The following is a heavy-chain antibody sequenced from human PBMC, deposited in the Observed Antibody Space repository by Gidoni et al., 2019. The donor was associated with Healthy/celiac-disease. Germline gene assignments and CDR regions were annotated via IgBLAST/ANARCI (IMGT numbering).Heavy chain of an antibody. CDR1: GFTFSSYG. D-gene: IGHD6-19*01. J-gene: IGHJ4*02. CDR3: ARDEIAVAGIGFDY. CDR2: IWYDGSNK. Sequence: QVQLVESGGGVVQPGRSLRLSCAASGFTFSSYGMHWVRQAPGKGLEGVAVIWYDGSNKYYADSVKGRFTISRDNSKNTLYLQMNSLRAEDTAVYYCARDEIAVAGIGFDYWGQGTLVTVSS. V-gene: IGHV3-33*01.